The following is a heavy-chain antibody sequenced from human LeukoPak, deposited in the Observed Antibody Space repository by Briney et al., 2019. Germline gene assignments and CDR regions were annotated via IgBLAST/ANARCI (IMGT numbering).Heavy chain of an antibody. V-gene: IGHV4-34*01. J-gene: IGHJ4*02. CDR1: GGSFSGYY. CDR2: INHSGST. Sequence: SETLSLTCAVYGGSFSGYYWSWIRQPPGKGLEWIGEINHSGSTNYNPSLKSRVTMSVDTSKNQFSLKLSSVTAADTAVYYCARGRRWLHIDYWGQGTLVTVSS. CDR3: ARGRRWLHIDY. D-gene: IGHD5-24*01.